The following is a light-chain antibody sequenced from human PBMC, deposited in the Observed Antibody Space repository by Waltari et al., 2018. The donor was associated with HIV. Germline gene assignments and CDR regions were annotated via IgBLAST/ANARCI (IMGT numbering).Light chain of an antibody. J-gene: IGKJ1*01. CDR2: RAS. CDR1: QSVTKY. Sequence: DIQMAQSPSTLSASLGDRVTITCRASQSVTKYLAWYQQKPGKAPSLLIYRASTLETGVPSRFSGSGSGTEFTLIISSLQPDDFATYYYQQYNSYPWTFGQGTRVEIK. V-gene: IGKV1-5*03. CDR3: QQYNSYPWT.